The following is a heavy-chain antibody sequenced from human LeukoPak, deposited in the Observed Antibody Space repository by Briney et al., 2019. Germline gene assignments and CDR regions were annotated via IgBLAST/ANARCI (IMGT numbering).Heavy chain of an antibody. V-gene: IGHV4-39*07. Sequence: SETLSLTCTVSGGSISSSSYYWGWIRQPPGKGLEWIGSIYYSGSTYYNLSLKSRVAISVDTSKNQFSLKLSSVTTADTAVYYCARSVVTLYWYFDLWGRGTLVTVSS. J-gene: IGHJ2*01. CDR3: ARSVVTLYWYFDL. D-gene: IGHD4-23*01. CDR2: IYYSGST. CDR1: GGSISSSSYY.